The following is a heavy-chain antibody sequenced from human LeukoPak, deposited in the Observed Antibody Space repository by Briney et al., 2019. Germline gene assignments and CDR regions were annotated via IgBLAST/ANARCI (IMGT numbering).Heavy chain of an antibody. CDR1: GGSISSGGYY. CDR2: IYYSGST. J-gene: IGHJ5*02. Sequence: SQTLSLTCTVSGGSISSGGYYWSWIRQHPGKGLEWIGYIYYSGSTYYNPSLKGRVTISVDTSKNQFSLKLSSVTAADTAVYYCAREVVPAAIRSSWFDPWGQGTLVTVSS. V-gene: IGHV4-31*03. D-gene: IGHD2-2*02. CDR3: AREVVPAAIRSSWFDP.